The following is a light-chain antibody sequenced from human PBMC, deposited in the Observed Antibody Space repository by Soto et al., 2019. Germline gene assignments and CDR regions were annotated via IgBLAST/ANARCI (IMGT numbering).Light chain of an antibody. CDR2: GAS. J-gene: IGKJ3*01. CDR3: QQYNNWPFT. Sequence: EIWMTQSPATLSVSRGGRATLCCRASQSISSNLAWYQQKPGQAPRLLIYGASTRATGIPARFSGSGSGTEFTLTISSLQSEDFAVYYCQQYNNWPFTFGPGTKVDIK. V-gene: IGKV3-15*01. CDR1: QSISSN.